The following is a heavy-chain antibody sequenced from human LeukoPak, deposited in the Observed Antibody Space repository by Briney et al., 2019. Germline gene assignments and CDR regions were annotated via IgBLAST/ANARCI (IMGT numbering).Heavy chain of an antibody. V-gene: IGHV5-51*01. CDR1: GYAFTTFW. Sequence: GGSLQISCEGSGYAFTTFWLGWVRPVPGQGLEWMGIIFPGDSDAKYSPSFRGQVTISVDKSNNTAHLQWSSLNASDTAMYYCVRWIGDPRNGGYLYGADYWGQGTLVTVSS. J-gene: IGHJ4*02. D-gene: IGHD5-18*01. CDR2: IFPGDSDA. CDR3: VRWIGDPRNGGYLYGADY.